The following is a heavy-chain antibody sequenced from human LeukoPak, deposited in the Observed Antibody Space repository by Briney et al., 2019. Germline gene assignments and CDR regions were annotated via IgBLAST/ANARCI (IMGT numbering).Heavy chain of an antibody. CDR1: GGSISTYL. D-gene: IGHD1-26*01. V-gene: IGHV4-59*13. CDR3: ARGGGEVGASTRFDP. J-gene: IGHJ5*02. CDR2: IFHRGST. Sequence: PSETLSLTCSVSGGSISTYLWSWIRQPPGKGLEWIGYIFHRGSTNYNPSLRSRVTISMDTSMNQFSLRLTSVTAADTAVYYCARGGGEVGASTRFDPWGQGTLVTVSS.